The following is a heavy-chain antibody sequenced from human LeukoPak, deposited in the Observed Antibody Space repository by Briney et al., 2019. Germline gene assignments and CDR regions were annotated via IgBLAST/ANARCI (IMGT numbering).Heavy chain of an antibody. CDR2: IKPRMHGETT. CDR3: ARIGKAPAVLEH. J-gene: IGHJ4*02. D-gene: IGHD3-3*01. Sequence: PGGSLRLSCEVSGLDFSIAWMSWVRQTPGKGLDWAGRIKPRMHGETTDYAAPVEGRFHISRDDSRNTVTLHMYGLKTEDTAIYYCARIGKAPAVLEHWGQGTLVTVSS. CDR1: GLDFSIAW. V-gene: IGHV3-15*01.